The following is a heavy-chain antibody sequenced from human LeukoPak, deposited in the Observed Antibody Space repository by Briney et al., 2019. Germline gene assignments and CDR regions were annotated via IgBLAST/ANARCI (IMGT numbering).Heavy chain of an antibody. CDR1: GFTFSSSA. CDR3: ARDPKRGFSYGWGAFDI. D-gene: IGHD5-18*01. Sequence: GGSLRLSCAASGFTFSSSAMSWVRQAPGKGLEWVSAISNNGGYTYYADSVQGRFTISRDNSKKTLYLQMNSLRAEDTALYYCARDPKRGFSYGWGAFDIWGQGTMVTVSS. V-gene: IGHV3-23*01. J-gene: IGHJ3*02. CDR2: ISNNGGYT.